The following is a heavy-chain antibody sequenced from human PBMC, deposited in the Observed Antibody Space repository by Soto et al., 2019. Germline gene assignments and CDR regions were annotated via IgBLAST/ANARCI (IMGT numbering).Heavy chain of an antibody. V-gene: IGHV4-4*01. D-gene: IGHD6-19*01. CDR1: GGSISSSNW. CDR2: IYPNGST. CDR3: ARSPYSTGWYRY. Sequence: QVQLQESGPGLVKPSGTLSLTCAVSGGSISSSNWWSWVRQPPGKGLEWIGEIYPNGSTNYNPSLKRRVTISVDKTKNQSSLKLSSETAADTAVYCSARSPYSTGWYRYWCQGTLVTVSS. J-gene: IGHJ4*02.